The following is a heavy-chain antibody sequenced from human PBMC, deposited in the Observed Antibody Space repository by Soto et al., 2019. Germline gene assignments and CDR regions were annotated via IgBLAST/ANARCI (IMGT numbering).Heavy chain of an antibody. V-gene: IGHV3-30*03. Sequence: QVQLVESGGGVVQPGRSLRLSCAASGFTFSSYGMHWVRQAPGKGLEWVAVISYDGSNKYYADSVKGRFTISRDNXXXXXXXXXXXXXXXXXXXXYCAVAXXXTHVWGQGTTVTVSS. J-gene: IGHJ6*02. CDR2: ISYDGSNK. D-gene: IGHD2-15*01. CDR1: GFTFSSYG. CDR3: AVAXXXTHV.